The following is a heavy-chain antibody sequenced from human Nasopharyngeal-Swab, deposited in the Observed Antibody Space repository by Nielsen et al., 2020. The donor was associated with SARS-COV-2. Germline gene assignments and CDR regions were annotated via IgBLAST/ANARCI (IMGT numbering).Heavy chain of an antibody. CDR2: ISWKSESI. Sequence: SLKISCAASGFTFEHFGMHWVRQPPGKGLEWVAGISWKSESIGSVDSVRGRFSVSRDNAKKSLYLEMNSLRPDDTALYYCAKDGGSGSYGYDAFDIWGLGTMVTVSS. V-gene: IGHV3-9*01. CDR1: GFTFEHFG. CDR3: AKDGGSGSYGYDAFDI. D-gene: IGHD1-26*01. J-gene: IGHJ3*02.